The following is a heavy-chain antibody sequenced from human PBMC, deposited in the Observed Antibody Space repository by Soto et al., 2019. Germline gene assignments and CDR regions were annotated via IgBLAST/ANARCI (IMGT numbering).Heavy chain of an antibody. CDR1: GYSISSGFS. CDR3: ARDWGSGYYHFEP. J-gene: IGHJ5*02. D-gene: IGHD5-12*01. Sequence: QVQLQESGPGLVKPSETLSRTCAVSGYSISSGFSWGWIRQPPGKGLEWIGSIDHSGSTHYNASLKTRLSISLDTSKNQFSLKLRSVTAADTAVYYCARDWGSGYYHFEPWGQGTLVTVSS. CDR2: IDHSGST. V-gene: IGHV4-38-2*02.